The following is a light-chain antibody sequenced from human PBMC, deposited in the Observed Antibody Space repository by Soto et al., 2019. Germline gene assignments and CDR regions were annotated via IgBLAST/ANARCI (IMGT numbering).Light chain of an antibody. J-gene: IGKJ1*01. Sequence: SVLTQSPESLAVALGEGATINCKSSQSVLSSSNNKNDLAWYQQKPGQPPKLLIYWAYTRESGVPDRFSGSGSGTDFTLTVSNLQAEDVAVYYCEQYYSPLWTFGQGTKVDIK. CDR1: QSVLSSSNNKND. CDR2: WAY. V-gene: IGKV4-1*01. CDR3: EQYYSPLWT.